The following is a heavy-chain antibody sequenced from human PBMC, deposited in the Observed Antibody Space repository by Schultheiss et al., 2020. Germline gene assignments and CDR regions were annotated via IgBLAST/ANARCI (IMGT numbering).Heavy chain of an antibody. CDR2: ISYDGSNK. Sequence: WGSLRLTCAASGFTFSSYSMNWVRQAPGKGLEWVAVISYDGSNKYYADSVKGRFTISRDNSKNTLYLQMNSLRAEDTAVYYCAKDGRERPSDYWGQGTLVTVSS. CDR3: AKDGRERPSDY. CDR1: GFTFSSYS. V-gene: IGHV3-30*12. D-gene: IGHD1-1*01. J-gene: IGHJ4*02.